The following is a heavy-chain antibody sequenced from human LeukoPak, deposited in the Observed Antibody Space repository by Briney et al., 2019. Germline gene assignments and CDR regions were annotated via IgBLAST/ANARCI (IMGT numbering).Heavy chain of an antibody. CDR1: GGSISSGGYY. CDR2: ICYSGST. V-gene: IGHV4-31*03. Sequence: SETLSLTCTVSGGSISSGGYYWSWIRQHPGKGLEWIGYICYSGSTYHNPSLKSRVTISVDTSKNQFSLKLSSVTAADTAVYYCARALVATTPGGYYFDYWGQGTLVTISS. D-gene: IGHD5-12*01. J-gene: IGHJ4*02. CDR3: ARALVATTPGGYYFDY.